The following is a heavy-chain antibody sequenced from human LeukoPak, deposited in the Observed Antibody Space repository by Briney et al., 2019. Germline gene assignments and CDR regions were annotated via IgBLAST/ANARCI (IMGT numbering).Heavy chain of an antibody. CDR2: ISGSGGST. J-gene: IGHJ4*02. CDR1: GFSISRKY. CDR3: VKGGMIH. D-gene: IGHD3-16*01. Sequence: GGSLRLSCAASGFSISRKYMSWVRQAPGKGLEWVSAISGSGGSTYYADSVKGRFTISRDNSKNTLYLQMNSLRAEDTAVYYCVKGGMIHWGQGTLVTVSS. V-gene: IGHV3-23*01.